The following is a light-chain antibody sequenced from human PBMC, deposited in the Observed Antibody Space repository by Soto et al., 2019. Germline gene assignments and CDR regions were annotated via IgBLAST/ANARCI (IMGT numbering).Light chain of an antibody. CDR3: QQYITWPRT. CDR1: QTVSGN. V-gene: IGKV3-15*01. CDR2: GAS. J-gene: IGKJ1*01. Sequence: MVMTHSPDTGSVSPGGRATLSCRASQTVSGNLAWYQQKPGPAPRLLIFGASTRATGIPARFSGIGHGTEFRVRLRCPQSEDFAVYYCQQYITWPRTFGQGTKVDIK.